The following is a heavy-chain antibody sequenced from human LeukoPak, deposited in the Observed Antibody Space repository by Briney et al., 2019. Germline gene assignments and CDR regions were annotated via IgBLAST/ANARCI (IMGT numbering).Heavy chain of an antibody. V-gene: IGHV1-2*06. D-gene: IGHD4-17*01. J-gene: IGHJ4*02. CDR1: GYIFTGYY. CDR3: AISRDYGDYYFDS. Sequence: GASVKVSCKASGYIFTGYYLHWVRQALGQGLEWMGRINPNTGGTDYAQKFQGRVTMTRDTSISTAYMEVSRLTSDDAAVYFYAISRDYGDYYFDSWGQGTLVTVSS. CDR2: INPNTGGT.